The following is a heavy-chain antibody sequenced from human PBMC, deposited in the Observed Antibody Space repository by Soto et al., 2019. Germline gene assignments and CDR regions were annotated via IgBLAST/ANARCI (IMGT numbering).Heavy chain of an antibody. Sequence: EVQLVESGGGLVQPGGSLSVSCAVSGFTFSAYWMNWVRQAPGKGLECVANIKPDGGEQYYVASVRGRFTISRDNAKNSVYLQMYSLRPEDTAVYYCARLDAIAVTGKPQDYWGQGILVTV. CDR3: ARLDAIAVTGKPQDY. CDR2: IKPDGGEQ. J-gene: IGHJ4*02. D-gene: IGHD6-19*01. V-gene: IGHV3-7*05. CDR1: GFTFSAYW.